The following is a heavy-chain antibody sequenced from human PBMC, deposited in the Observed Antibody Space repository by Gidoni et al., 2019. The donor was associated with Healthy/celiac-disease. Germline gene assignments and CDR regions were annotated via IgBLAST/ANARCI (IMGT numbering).Heavy chain of an antibody. D-gene: IGHD3-10*01. V-gene: IGHV4-4*07. CDR2: IYTSGST. CDR1: CGSISSYY. Sequence: QVQLQESCPGLVKPSETLSLTCPVSCGSISSYYWSWIRQPAGKGLEWIGRIYTSGSTNSNPSLKSRVTMSVDTSKNQFSLKLSSVTAADTAVYYCAREFGELLPDAFDIWGQGTMVTVSS. CDR3: AREFGELLPDAFDI. J-gene: IGHJ3*02.